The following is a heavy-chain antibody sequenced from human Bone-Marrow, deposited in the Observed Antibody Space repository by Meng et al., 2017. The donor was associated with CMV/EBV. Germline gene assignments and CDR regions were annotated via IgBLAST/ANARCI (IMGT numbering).Heavy chain of an antibody. CDR1: GFTFSSYG. D-gene: IGHD2-2*01. J-gene: IGHJ4*02. V-gene: IGHV3-30*19. Sequence: GGSLRLSCAASGFTFSSYGMHWVRQAPGKGLEWVAVISYDGSNKYYADSVKGRFTISRDNSKNTLYLQMNSLRAEDTAVYYCAREPLRSIVVVPAASDYWGQGTLVTVSS. CDR2: ISYDGSNK. CDR3: AREPLRSIVVVPAASDY.